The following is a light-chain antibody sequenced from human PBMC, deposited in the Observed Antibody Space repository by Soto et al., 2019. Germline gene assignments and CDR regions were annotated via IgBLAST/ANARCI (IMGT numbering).Light chain of an antibody. Sequence: DIQITQSPSSLSASVGDRVTITCRASQGISNYLALYQQKPGKVPKLLIYAASTLQSGVPSRFSGSGSGTDFTLTISSLQPEDVATYYCQKYNSARTFGQGTKVDIK. CDR2: AAS. CDR1: QGISNY. J-gene: IGKJ1*01. CDR3: QKYNSART. V-gene: IGKV1-27*01.